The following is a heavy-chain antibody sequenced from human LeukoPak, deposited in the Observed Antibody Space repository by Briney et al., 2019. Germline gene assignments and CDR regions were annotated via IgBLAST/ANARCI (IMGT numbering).Heavy chain of an antibody. J-gene: IGHJ4*02. CDR2: ISGSGGST. D-gene: IGHD2-2*01. Sequence: GGSLRLSCATSGFTFSSYAMSWVRQAPGKGLEWVSAISGSGGSTYYADSVKGRFTISRDNSKNTLYLQMNSLRAEDTAVYYCAKGDCSSTSCFSDYWGQGTLVTVSS. CDR1: GFTFSSYA. CDR3: AKGDCSSTSCFSDY. V-gene: IGHV3-23*01.